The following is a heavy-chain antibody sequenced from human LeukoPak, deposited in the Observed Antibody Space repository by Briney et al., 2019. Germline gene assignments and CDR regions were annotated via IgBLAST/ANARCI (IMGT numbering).Heavy chain of an antibody. CDR1: GGSISSGDYY. CDR3: ATLALYYDSSGHRYNEFDY. V-gene: IGHV4-30-4*01. CDR2: IYYSGST. D-gene: IGHD3-22*01. Sequence: PSETLSLTCTVSGGSISSGDYYWSWIRQPPGKGLEWIGYIYYSGSTYYNPSLKSRVTISVDTSKNQFSLKLSSVTAADTAVYYCATLALYYDSSGHRYNEFDYWGQGTLVTVSS. J-gene: IGHJ4*02.